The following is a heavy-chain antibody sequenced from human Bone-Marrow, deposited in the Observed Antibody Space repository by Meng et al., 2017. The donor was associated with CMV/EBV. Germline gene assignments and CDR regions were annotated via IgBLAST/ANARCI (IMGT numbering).Heavy chain of an antibody. J-gene: IGHJ4*02. CDR1: GFTFSSYA. Sequence: GESLKISCAASGFTFSSYAMNWVRQAPGKGLEWVSVIYGGGNRTSYADSVKGRFTISRDNAKNSLYLQMNSLRAEDTAVYYCATSKSTILGYCSSAACHLEYWGQGTLVTVSS. CDR2: IYGGGNRT. V-gene: IGHV3-23*03. D-gene: IGHD2-2*01. CDR3: ATSKSTILGYCSSAACHLEY.